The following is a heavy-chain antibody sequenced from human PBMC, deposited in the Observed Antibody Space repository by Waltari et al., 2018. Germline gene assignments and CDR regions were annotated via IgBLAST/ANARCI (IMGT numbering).Heavy chain of an antibody. Sequence: QVQLVESGGGVVQPGGSLRLSCAASGFTFSSYGMHWVRQAPGKGLEWVAFIRYDGSNKYYAESVKGRFTISRDNSKNTLYLQMNSLRAEDTAVYYCAKDSSGYQDFDYWGQGTLVTVSS. CDR3: AKDSSGYQDFDY. J-gene: IGHJ4*02. CDR1: GFTFSSYG. CDR2: IRYDGSNK. D-gene: IGHD6-19*01. V-gene: IGHV3-30*02.